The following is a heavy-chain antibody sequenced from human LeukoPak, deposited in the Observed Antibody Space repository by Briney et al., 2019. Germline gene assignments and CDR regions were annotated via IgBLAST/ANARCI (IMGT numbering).Heavy chain of an antibody. J-gene: IGHJ3*02. CDR1: GFTFSDYY. D-gene: IGHD3-10*01. CDR2: ISSSGNTI. CDR3: ARGDEYYGSGTSDDAFDI. Sequence: GGSLRLSCAASGFTFSDYYMSWIRQAPGKGLEWVSYISSSGNTIYYADSVKGRFTISRDNARKSLYLQMNSLRVEDTAVYCCARGDEYYGSGTSDDAFDIWGQGTMVTVSS. V-gene: IGHV3-11*01.